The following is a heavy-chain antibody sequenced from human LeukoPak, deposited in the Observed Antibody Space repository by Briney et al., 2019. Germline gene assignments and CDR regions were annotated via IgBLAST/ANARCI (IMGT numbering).Heavy chain of an antibody. CDR3: ARDSVAVATPYMDV. CDR2: INANRGDT. J-gene: IGHJ6*03. D-gene: IGHD5-12*01. V-gene: IGHV1-2*06. CDR1: GYTFPGYY. Sequence: ASVKVSCKASGYTFPGYYMHWVRQAPGQGLEWMGRINANRGDTMYAQNFQGRVTMTRDTSISTAFMELSSLRCDDTAVYYCARDSVAVATPYMDVWGKGTTVTVSS.